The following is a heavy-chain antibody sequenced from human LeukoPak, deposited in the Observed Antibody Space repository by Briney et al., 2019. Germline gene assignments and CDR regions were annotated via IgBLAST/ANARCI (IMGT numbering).Heavy chain of an antibody. CDR3: ATDPKVGANVGGPAFDI. CDR1: GYTLTELS. CDR2: FDSEDGET. J-gene: IGHJ3*02. D-gene: IGHD1-26*01. Sequence: GASVKVSCKVSGYTLTELSMHWVRQAPGKGLEWMGGFDSEDGETIYAQKFQGRVTMTEDTSTDTAYMELSSLRSEDTAVYYCATDPKVGANVGGPAFDIWGQGTMVTVSS. V-gene: IGHV1-24*01.